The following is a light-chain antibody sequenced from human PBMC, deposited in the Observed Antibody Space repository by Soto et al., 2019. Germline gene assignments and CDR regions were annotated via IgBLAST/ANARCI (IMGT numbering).Light chain of an antibody. CDR3: QHYVTSLTT. J-gene: IGKJ1*01. CDR2: GAS. Sequence: EGVLTKSPATLSLSTGDRATLSCRASQSVNNFLAWYQQKPGQAPRLLIFGASIRVTGIPDRFIGSGSGTDFTLTISRLEPEDFAVYYCQHYVTSLTTFGQGTKVDIK. V-gene: IGKV3-20*01. CDR1: QSVNNF.